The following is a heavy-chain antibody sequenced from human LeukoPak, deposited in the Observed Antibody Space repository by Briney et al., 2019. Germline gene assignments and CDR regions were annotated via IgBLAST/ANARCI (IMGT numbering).Heavy chain of an antibody. CDR3: ASGLMLAGRYFDY. CDR2: INHSGST. J-gene: IGHJ4*02. V-gene: IGHV4-34*01. Sequence: PSETLSLTCAVYGGSFSGYYWSLIRRPPGKGLEWIGEINHSGSTNYNPSLKSRVTISVDTSKNQFSLKLSSVTAADTAVYYCASGLMLAGRYFDYWGQGTLVTVSS. D-gene: IGHD6-19*01. CDR1: GGSFSGYY.